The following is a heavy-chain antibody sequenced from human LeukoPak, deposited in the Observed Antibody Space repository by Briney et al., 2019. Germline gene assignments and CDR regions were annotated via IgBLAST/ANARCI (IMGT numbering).Heavy chain of an antibody. CDR1: GFTFSSYA. CDR3: AKARSSPHTAFDY. CDR2: ISGSGGST. J-gene: IGHJ4*02. D-gene: IGHD4-17*01. Sequence: PGGSPRLSCAASGFTFSSYAMSWVRQAPGKGLEWVSAISGSGGSTYYADSVKGRFTISRDNSKNTLYLQMNSLGAEDTAVYYCAKARSSPHTAFDYWGQGTLVTVSS. V-gene: IGHV3-23*01.